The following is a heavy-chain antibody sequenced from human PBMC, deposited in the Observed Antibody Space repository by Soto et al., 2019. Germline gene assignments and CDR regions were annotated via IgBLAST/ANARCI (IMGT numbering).Heavy chain of an antibody. D-gene: IGHD5-12*01. J-gene: IGHJ4*02. CDR1: GGTFSTLA. Sequence: QVQLVQSGTEVKKPGSSVKVSCKASGGTFSTLAVSWVRQAPGQGLEWMGGIIPIFGRPVYAQKFQGRVTITADESTSIVYMELSSLSSEDTAVYYCARAPYEASSVPEPNYFDSWGQGTLVTVSS. CDR2: IIPIFGRP. CDR3: ARAPYEASSVPEPNYFDS. V-gene: IGHV1-69*01.